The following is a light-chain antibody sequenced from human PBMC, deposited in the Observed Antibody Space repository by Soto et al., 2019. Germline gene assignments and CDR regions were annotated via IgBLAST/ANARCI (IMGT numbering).Light chain of an antibody. CDR1: SSNIGSNT. CDR2: SYN. J-gene: IGLJ1*01. CDR3: AAWGDSLTGYV. Sequence: QSVLTQPPSASGTPGQRVTISCSGSSSNIGSNTVNWYQQLPGTAPKLRIYSYNQRPSWVPDRFSGSTSDTSASLAISGLESEYEADYYCAAWGDSLTGYVFGTGTKLTVL. V-gene: IGLV1-44*01.